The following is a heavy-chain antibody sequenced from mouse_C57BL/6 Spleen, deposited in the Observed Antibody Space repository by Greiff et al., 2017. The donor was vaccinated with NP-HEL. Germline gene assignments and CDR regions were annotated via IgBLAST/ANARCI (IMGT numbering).Heavy chain of an antibody. CDR1: GFSLTSYG. D-gene: IGHD3-2*02. CDR3: AKHADSSGFAY. V-gene: IGHV2-9*01. CDR2: IWGGGST. Sequence: VQGVESGPGLVAPSQSLSITCTVSGFSLTSYGVDWVRQPPGKGLEWLGVIWGGGSTNYNSALMSRLIISKNNSKSQVFLKMNRQQTDDTAMDYCAKHADSSGFAYWGQGTLVTVSA. J-gene: IGHJ3*01.